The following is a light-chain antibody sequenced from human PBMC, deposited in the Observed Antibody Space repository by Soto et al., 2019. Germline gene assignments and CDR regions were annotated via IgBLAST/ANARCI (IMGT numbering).Light chain of an antibody. V-gene: IGLV1-40*01. CDR1: SSNIGAGYD. Sequence: ALTQPPSVSGAPGQRVTISCTGSSSNIGAGYDVHWYQQLPGTAPKLLIYGNSNRPSGVPDRFSGSKSGTSASLAITGLQAEDEADYYCQSYDSSLSAYVFGTGTKVTVL. CDR2: GNS. J-gene: IGLJ1*01. CDR3: QSYDSSLSAYV.